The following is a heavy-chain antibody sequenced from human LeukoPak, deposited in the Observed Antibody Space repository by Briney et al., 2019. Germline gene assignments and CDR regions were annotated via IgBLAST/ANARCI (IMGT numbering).Heavy chain of an antibody. J-gene: IGHJ4*02. CDR3: ARDGRVAGYSYGLNDY. D-gene: IGHD5-18*01. V-gene: IGHV3-21*01. CDR1: GFTFSSYS. CDR2: ISSSSSYI. Sequence: PGGSPRLSCAASGFTFSSYSMNWVRQAPGKGLEWVSSISSSSSYIYYADSVKGRFTISRDNAKNSLYLQMNSLRAEDTAVYYCARDGRVAGYSYGLNDYWGQGTLVTVSS.